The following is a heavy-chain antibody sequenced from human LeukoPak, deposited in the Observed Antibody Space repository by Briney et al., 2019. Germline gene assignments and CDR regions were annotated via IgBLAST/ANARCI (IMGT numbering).Heavy chain of an antibody. CDR2: VSNDGRDK. J-gene: IGHJ4*02. V-gene: IGHV3-30*01. Sequence: GGSLRLSCAASGFTFNAYAMHWVRQAPGKGLEWVAVVSNDGRDKHYADSVKGRFTISRDNSENTLYLQMNTLRAEDTAVYYCARDRNSPAKYYFDYWGQGTLVTVSS. D-gene: IGHD1-14*01. CDR3: ARDRNSPAKYYFDY. CDR1: GFTFNAYA.